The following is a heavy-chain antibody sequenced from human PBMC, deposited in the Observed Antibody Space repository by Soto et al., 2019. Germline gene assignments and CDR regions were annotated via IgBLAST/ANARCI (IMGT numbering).Heavy chain of an antibody. CDR1: GGSFSGYY. D-gene: IGHD3-10*01. J-gene: IGHJ4*02. V-gene: IGHV4-34*01. Sequence: QVQLQQWGAGLLKPSETLSLTCAVYGGSFSGYYWSWIRQPPGKGLEWIGEINHSGSTNYNPSLKSRVTISVDTSKNQFSLKLSSVTAADRAVYYCARGWEGSTVVRGAHLYYYDYWGQGTLVTVSS. CDR2: INHSGST. CDR3: ARGWEGSTVVRGAHLYYYDY.